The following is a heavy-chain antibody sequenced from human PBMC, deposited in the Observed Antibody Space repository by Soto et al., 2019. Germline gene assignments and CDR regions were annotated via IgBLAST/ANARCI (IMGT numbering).Heavy chain of an antibody. Sequence: LSLTCTVSGGSINTFYWSWVRQPAGKGLGWIGRIFSSGSTSFNPSLESRVAMSVDTSKNHFSLNLSSVTAADMAVYYCARGGSYSAYNFAHGIQLWSFDFWGQGALVTVSS. J-gene: IGHJ4*02. CDR1: GGSINTFY. CDR2: IFSSGST. D-gene: IGHD5-12*01. CDR3: ARGGSYSAYNFAHGIQLWSFDF. V-gene: IGHV4-4*07.